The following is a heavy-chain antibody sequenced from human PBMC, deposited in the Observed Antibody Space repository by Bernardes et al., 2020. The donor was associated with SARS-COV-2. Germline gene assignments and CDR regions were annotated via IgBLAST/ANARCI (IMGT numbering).Heavy chain of an antibody. D-gene: IGHD3-10*01. CDR2: MNPNTGGP. CDR1: GYTFISYD. Sequence: AAWKVSCKASGYTFISYDINWVRQATGQGLEWMGWMNPNTGGPGYAPKFQGRVTMTRNTSINTAYMELSSLRPEDTAVYYCARRGDDHGSGTQHVAGYWGQGTLVTVSS. V-gene: IGHV1-8*01. J-gene: IGHJ4*02. CDR3: ARRGDDHGSGTQHVAGY.